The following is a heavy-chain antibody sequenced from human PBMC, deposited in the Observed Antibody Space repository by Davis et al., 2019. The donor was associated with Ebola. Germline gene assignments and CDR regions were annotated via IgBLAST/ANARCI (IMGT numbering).Heavy chain of an antibody. V-gene: IGHV4-59*01. D-gene: IGHD3-3*01. CDR1: GGSISSYY. Sequence: SETLSLTCTASGGSISSYYWSWIRQPPGKGLEWIGYIYYSGSTNYNPSLKSRVTISVDTSKNQFSLKLSSVTAADTAVYYCARVGTTYYDFWSGYSEPYGMDVWGQGTTVTVSS. CDR3: ARVGTTYYDFWSGYSEPYGMDV. J-gene: IGHJ6*02. CDR2: IYYSGST.